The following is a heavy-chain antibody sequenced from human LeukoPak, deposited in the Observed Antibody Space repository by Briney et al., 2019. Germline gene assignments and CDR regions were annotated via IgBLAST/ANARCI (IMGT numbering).Heavy chain of an antibody. J-gene: IGHJ3*02. V-gene: IGHV3-21*01. CDR1: GFTVATYA. Sequence: GGSLRLSCGAAGFTVATYAMTWVRQSPGKGLEWVSTIRSTSNYIYYAASVKGRFTISRDNPKNSLYLQMNSLRAEDTAVYYCARLGGIAADNAFDIWGHGTLVTVSS. CDR3: ARLGGIAADNAFDI. D-gene: IGHD6-13*01. CDR2: IRSTSNYI.